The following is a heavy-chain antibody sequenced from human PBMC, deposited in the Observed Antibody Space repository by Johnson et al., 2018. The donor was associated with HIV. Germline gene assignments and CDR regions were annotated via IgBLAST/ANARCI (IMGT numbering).Heavy chain of an antibody. CDR1: GFTFSIYG. J-gene: IGHJ3*02. V-gene: IGHV3-30*02. CDR3: ARDMMGNSDDAFDI. D-gene: IGHD3-16*01. Sequence: QVQLVESGGGVVQPGGSLRLSCAASGFTFSIYGMHWVRQAPGKGLEWVAFIRYDGSNKYYADSVKGRFTISRDNSKNTLYLQMNSLRAEDTAVYYCARDMMGNSDDAFDIWGQGTMVIVSS. CDR2: IRYDGSNK.